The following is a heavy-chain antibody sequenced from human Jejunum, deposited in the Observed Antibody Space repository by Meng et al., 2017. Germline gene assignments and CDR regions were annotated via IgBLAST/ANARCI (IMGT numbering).Heavy chain of an antibody. D-gene: IGHD1-1*01. Sequence: EGQLVGSGGGLVKPGGSLRLSVVGSRFIFDTYDMTWVRQAPGKGLEWVSSISLSDSRISYADSVKGRFTISRDNAKSSLYLQMNSLRAEDTAIYYCASDPNWSTNWGQGTLVTVSS. CDR2: ISLSDSRI. J-gene: IGHJ4*02. V-gene: IGHV3-21*02. CDR1: RFIFDTYD. CDR3: ASDPNWSTN.